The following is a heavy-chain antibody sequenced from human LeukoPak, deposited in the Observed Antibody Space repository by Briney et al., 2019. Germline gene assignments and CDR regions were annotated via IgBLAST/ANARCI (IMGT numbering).Heavy chain of an antibody. D-gene: IGHD5-18*01. J-gene: IGHJ4*02. V-gene: IGHV3-30-3*01. CDR3: ARDKGQVQLWSLGFDY. Sequence: PGGSLRLSCAASGFTFSSYAMHWVRQAPGKGLEWVAVISYDGSNKYYADSVKGRFTISRDNSKNTLYLQMNSLRAEDTAAYYCARDKGQVQLWSLGFDYWGQGTLVTVSS. CDR1: GFTFSSYA. CDR2: ISYDGSNK.